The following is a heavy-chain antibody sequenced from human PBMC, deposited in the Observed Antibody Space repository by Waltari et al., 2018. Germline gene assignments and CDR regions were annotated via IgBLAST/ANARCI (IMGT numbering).Heavy chain of an antibody. D-gene: IGHD6-19*01. Sequence: EVQLVESGGNLIQPGGSLRLSCAASGFTFRTHFIRWVSQAPGKGLEWVSISYSGGNTYYAGSVKGRFTISRDNYKNMVYLEMNSLRAEDTAVYYCAKQSPSYTRGWYPLESWGPGTLVTVSP. CDR2: SYSGGNT. V-gene: IGHV3-53*01. CDR3: AKQSPSYTRGWYPLES. J-gene: IGHJ4*02. CDR1: GFTFRTHF.